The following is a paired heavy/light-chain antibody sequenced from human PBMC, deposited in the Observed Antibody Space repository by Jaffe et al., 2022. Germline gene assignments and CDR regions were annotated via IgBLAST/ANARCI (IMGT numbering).Light chain of an antibody. CDR2: IKSDGSH. V-gene: IGLV4-69*02. J-gene: IGLJ2*01. CDR3: QTWGNGILV. Sequence: QLVLTQSPSASASLGASVKVTCTLSSRHSSYAIAWHQHQPHKGPRYLMNIKSDGSHSKGDGIPDRFSGSSSGAERYLIISSLQPEDEANYYCQTWGNGILVFGAGTKLTVL. CDR1: SRHSSYA.
Heavy chain of an antibody. CDR1: GFNFDDYA. CDR3: AKDVGYSSAWYYFDF. Sequence: EVNLVESGGAVVQPGGSLRLSCAASGFNFDDYAMHWVRHAPGKGLEWVSLISRDGLITYYAESVKGRFTISRDNDENSLYLQMNSLGDEDTALYYCAKDVGYSSAWYYFDFWGQGTQVTVSS. CDR2: ISRDGLIT. V-gene: IGHV3-43D*04. J-gene: IGHJ4*02. D-gene: IGHD3-22*01.